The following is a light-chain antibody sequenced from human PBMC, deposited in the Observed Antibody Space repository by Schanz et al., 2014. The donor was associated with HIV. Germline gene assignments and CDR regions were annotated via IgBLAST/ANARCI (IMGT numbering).Light chain of an antibody. J-gene: IGKJ4*01. Sequence: EIVLTQSPATLSLSPGERATLSCRASQTVSNTFLAWYQQKLGQAPRLLMYDASSRATGIPDRFSGSGSGTEFTLSISSLQSEDFAVYYCQQYDNWPLTFGGGTKVEIK. CDR3: QQYDNWPLT. V-gene: IGKV3-20*01. CDR2: DAS. CDR1: QTVSNTF.